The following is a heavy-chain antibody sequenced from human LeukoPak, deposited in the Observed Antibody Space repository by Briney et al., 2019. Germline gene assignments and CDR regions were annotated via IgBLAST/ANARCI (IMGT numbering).Heavy chain of an antibody. CDR1: GYTFSSYG. V-gene: IGHV1-18*01. Sequence: ASVKVACKASGYTFSSYGISWVRQAPGQGLEWMGWISAYNGNTNYAQKLQGRVTMTTDTSTSTAYMELRSLRSDDTAVYYCARDRLRFLEWLSTQTYSWFDPWGQGTLVTVSS. D-gene: IGHD3-3*01. CDR3: ARDRLRFLEWLSTQTYSWFDP. J-gene: IGHJ5*02. CDR2: ISAYNGNT.